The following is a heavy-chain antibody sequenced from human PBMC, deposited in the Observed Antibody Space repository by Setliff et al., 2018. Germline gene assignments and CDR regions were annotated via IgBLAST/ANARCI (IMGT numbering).Heavy chain of an antibody. CDR1: GGSISSSSYY. CDR3: ARVAQYSSSSFYYYYYGMDV. J-gene: IGHJ6*02. V-gene: IGHV4-39*07. CDR2: IYYSGST. Sequence: ASETLSLTCTVSGGSISSSSYYWGWIRQPPGKGLEWIGSIYYSGSTYYNPSLKSRVTISVDTSKNQFSLKLSSVTAADTAVYYCARVAQYSSSSFYYYYYGMDVWGQGTTVTVS. D-gene: IGHD6-6*01.